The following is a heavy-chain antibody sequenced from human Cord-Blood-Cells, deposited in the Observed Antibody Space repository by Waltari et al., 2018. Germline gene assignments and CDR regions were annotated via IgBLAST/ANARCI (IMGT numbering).Heavy chain of an antibody. Sequence: KASGGTFSSYAISWVRQAPGQGLEWMGGIIPILGIANYAQKFQGRVTITADESTSTAYMELSSLRSEDTAVYYCARLNRGSYYAFDIWGQGTMVTVSS. D-gene: IGHD1-26*01. CDR1: GGTFSSYA. V-gene: IGHV1-69*10. J-gene: IGHJ3*02. CDR2: IIPILGIA. CDR3: ARLNRGSYYAFDI.